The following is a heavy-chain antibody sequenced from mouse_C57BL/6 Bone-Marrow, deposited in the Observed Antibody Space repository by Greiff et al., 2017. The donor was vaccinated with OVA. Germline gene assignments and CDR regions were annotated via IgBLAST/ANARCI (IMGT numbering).Heavy chain of an antibody. J-gene: IGHJ3*01. CDR3: ARPYYGCAPGFAY. CDR2: IDPSDGYT. V-gene: IGHV1-69*01. D-gene: IGHD2-9*01. Sequence: QVQLQQPGAELVMPGASVKLSCKASGYTFTSYWMHWVKQRPGQGLEWIGDIDPSDGYTNYNQKFKGKATLTADKSSSTAYMQLSSLTSEDSAVYYSARPYYGCAPGFAYWGQGTLVTVSA. CDR1: GYTFTSYW.